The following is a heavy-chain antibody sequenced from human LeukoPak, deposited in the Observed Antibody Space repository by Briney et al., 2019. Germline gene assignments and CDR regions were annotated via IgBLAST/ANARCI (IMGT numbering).Heavy chain of an antibody. V-gene: IGHV5-51*01. J-gene: IGHJ4*02. Sequence: GESLKISCKGSGYSFTSYWIGWVRQIPGKGLEWFGIIYPGDSDTRYSPSFQGQVTISVDKSISTAYLQWSSLKASDTAMYYCARQDGNSKYYFDYWGQGTLVTVSS. D-gene: IGHD1-1*01. CDR2: IYPGDSDT. CDR1: GYSFTSYW. CDR3: ARQDGNSKYYFDY.